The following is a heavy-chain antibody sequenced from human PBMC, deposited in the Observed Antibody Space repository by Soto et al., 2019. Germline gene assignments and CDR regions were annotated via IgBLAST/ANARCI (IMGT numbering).Heavy chain of an antibody. D-gene: IGHD6-13*01. J-gene: IGHJ4*02. Sequence: PGGSLRLSCAASGFTFTSYTMSWVRQAPGKGLEWVSSISSSSDYIYYADSMKGRVTISRDNAKNSLFLDMNSLTGEDTAVYYCAKARVYATRPLDFWGQGTLVTVSS. CDR3: AKARVYATRPLDF. V-gene: IGHV3-21*06. CDR1: GFTFTSYT. CDR2: ISSSSDYI.